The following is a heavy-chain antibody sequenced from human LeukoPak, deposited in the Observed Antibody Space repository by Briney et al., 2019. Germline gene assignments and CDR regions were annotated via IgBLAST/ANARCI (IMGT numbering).Heavy chain of an antibody. CDR1: GGSISSSSYY. CDR3: ARAIAVAGLVAFDI. D-gene: IGHD6-19*01. J-gene: IGHJ3*02. Sequence: SETLSLTCTVSGGSISSSSYYWGWIRQPPGKGLEWIGSIYYSGSTYYNPSLKSRVTISVDTSKNQFSLKLSSVTAADTAVYYCARAIAVAGLVAFDIWGQGTMVTVSS. CDR2: IYYSGST. V-gene: IGHV4-39*07.